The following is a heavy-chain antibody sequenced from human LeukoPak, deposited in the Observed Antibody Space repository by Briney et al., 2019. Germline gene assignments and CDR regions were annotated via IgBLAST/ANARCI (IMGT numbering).Heavy chain of an antibody. Sequence: GGSLRLSRAASGFTFSSYAMSWVRQAPGEGLGCVSAIIGSGGSTYYADSVKGRFTISRDNSKNTLYLQMNSLRAEDTAVYYCAKYSYNYGAFDYWGQGTLVTVSS. J-gene: IGHJ4*02. CDR1: GFTFSSYA. CDR2: IIGSGGST. CDR3: AKYSYNYGAFDY. V-gene: IGHV3-23*01. D-gene: IGHD5-18*01.